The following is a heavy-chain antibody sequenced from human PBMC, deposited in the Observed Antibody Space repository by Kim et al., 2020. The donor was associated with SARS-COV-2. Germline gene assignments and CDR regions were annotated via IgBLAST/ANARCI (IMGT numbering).Heavy chain of an antibody. J-gene: IGHJ4*02. D-gene: IGHD1-1*01. CDR2: ISSTSTYI. CDR3: ARDGTTYEGYYFDY. CDR1: GFTFNTYT. V-gene: IGHV3-21*01. Sequence: GGSLRLSCAASGFTFNTYTIHWVRQAPGKGLEWVSSISSTSTYIYYADSVKGRFTISRDNTKNSLYLQMSSLRAEDTAVYYCARDGTTYEGYYFDYWGQ.